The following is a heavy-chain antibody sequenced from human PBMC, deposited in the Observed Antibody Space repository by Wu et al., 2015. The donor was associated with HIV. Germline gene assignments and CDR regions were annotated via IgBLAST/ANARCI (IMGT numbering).Heavy chain of an antibody. V-gene: IGHV1-2*02. CDR2: INPSTGGT. CDR3: ARGRSVATTKYYFDY. Sequence: QVQLVQSGAEVKKPGASVKVSCKASGYTFTGYYIHWVRQAPGQGLEWMGWINPSTGGTKYTQRFQGRVTMTRTMSVSTAYMELSSLISDDTAVYYCARGRSVATTKYYFDYWGQGTLVTVSS. J-gene: IGHJ4*02. CDR1: GYTFTGYY. D-gene: IGHD5-24*01.